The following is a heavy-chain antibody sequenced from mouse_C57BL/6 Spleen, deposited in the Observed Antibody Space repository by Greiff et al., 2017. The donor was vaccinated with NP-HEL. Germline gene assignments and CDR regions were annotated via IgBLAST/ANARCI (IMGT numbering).Heavy chain of an antibody. Sequence: EVKLQESGPGLVKPSQSLSLTCSVTGYSITSGYYWNWIRQFPGNKLEWMGYISYDGSNNYNPSLKNRISITRDTSKNQFFLKLNSVTTEDTSTYYCARGRNYYGRGYFDVWGTGTTVTVSS. CDR2: ISYDGSN. D-gene: IGHD1-1*01. CDR1: GYSITSGYY. J-gene: IGHJ1*03. V-gene: IGHV3-6*01. CDR3: ARGRNYYGRGYFDV.